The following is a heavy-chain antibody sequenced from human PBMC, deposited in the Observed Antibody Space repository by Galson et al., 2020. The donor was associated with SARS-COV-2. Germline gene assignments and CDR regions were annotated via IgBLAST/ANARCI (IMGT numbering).Heavy chain of an antibody. CDR2: ISFDGNNT. Sequence: GESLKISCAASAFTFSSYAMHWVRQAPGKGLEWVALISFDGNNTFYADSVKGRFTISRDNSKNTLDLEMNSLGAEDTAVYYRGKRGGLPTGRDNWFDPWGQGTLVTVSS. CDR1: AFTFSSYA. D-gene: IGHD1-1*01. V-gene: IGHV3-30-3*02. J-gene: IGHJ5*02. CDR3: GKRGGLPTGRDNWFDP.